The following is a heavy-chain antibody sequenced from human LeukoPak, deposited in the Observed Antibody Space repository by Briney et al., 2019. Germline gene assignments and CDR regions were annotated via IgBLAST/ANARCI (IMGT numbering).Heavy chain of an antibody. CDR2: INHSGST. V-gene: IGHV4-34*01. J-gene: IGHJ6*02. CDR1: GGSFSGYY. Sequence: SETLSLTCAVYGGSFSGYYWSWIRQPPGKGLEWIGEINHSGSTNYNSSLKSRVTISVDTSKNQFSLKLSSVTAADTAVYYCARGVGWPDYYCYGMDVWGQGTTVTVSS. D-gene: IGHD6-19*01. CDR3: ARGVGWPDYYCYGMDV.